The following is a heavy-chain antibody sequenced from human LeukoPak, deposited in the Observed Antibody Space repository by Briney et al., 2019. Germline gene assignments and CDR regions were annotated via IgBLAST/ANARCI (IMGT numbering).Heavy chain of an antibody. Sequence: KPSETLSLTCTVSGGSISSSSYYWSWIRQPPGKGLEWIGEINHSGSTNYNPSLKSRVTISVDTSKNQFSLKLSSVTAADTAVYYCASLDAVVTPDGMDVWGQGTTVTVSS. J-gene: IGHJ6*02. V-gene: IGHV4-39*07. CDR1: GGSISSSSYY. D-gene: IGHD4-23*01. CDR3: ASLDAVVTPDGMDV. CDR2: INHSGST.